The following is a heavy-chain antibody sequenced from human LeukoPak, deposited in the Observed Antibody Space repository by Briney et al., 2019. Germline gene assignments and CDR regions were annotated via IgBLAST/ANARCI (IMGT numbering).Heavy chain of an antibody. CDR2: IIPIFGTA. CDR3: ARNLWFGESSDAFDM. Sequence: ASVNVSCKASGGTFSSYAISWVRQAPGQGLEWMGGIIPIFGTANYAQKFQGRVTITADESTSTAYMELSSLRSEDTAVYYCARNLWFGESSDAFDMWGQGTMVTVSS. V-gene: IGHV1-69*13. J-gene: IGHJ3*02. CDR1: GGTFSSYA. D-gene: IGHD3-10*01.